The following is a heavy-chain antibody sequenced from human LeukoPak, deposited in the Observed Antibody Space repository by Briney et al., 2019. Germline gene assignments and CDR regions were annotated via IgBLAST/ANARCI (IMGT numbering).Heavy chain of an antibody. V-gene: IGHV1-69*04. Sequence: SVKVSCKASGGTFSSYAISWVRQAPGQGLEWMGRIIPILGIANYAQKFQGRVTITADKSTSTAYMELSSLRSEDTAVYYCASNTMYYYGSGSYYGPFDYWGQGTLVTVSS. CDR1: GGTFSSYA. J-gene: IGHJ4*02. CDR2: IIPILGIA. CDR3: ASNTMYYYGSGSYYGPFDY. D-gene: IGHD3-10*01.